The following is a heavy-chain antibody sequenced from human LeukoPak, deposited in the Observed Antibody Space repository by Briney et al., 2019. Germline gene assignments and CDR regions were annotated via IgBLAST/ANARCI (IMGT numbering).Heavy chain of an antibody. D-gene: IGHD3-3*01. CDR2: INTDGSLI. CDR3: ARDRSGAFDY. Sequence: GGSLRLSCAVSGFNFSTYWMHWVRQPAGKGLVWVSRINTDGSLINYADSVKGRFTMSKDNSKNTLYLQISSLRAEDTAVYYCARDRSGAFDYWGQGTLVTVSS. J-gene: IGHJ4*02. CDR1: GFNFSTYW. V-gene: IGHV3-74*01.